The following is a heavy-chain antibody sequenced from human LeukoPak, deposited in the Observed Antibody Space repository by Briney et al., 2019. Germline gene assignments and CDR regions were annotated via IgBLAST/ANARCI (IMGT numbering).Heavy chain of an antibody. V-gene: IGHV3-21*01. D-gene: IGHD6-13*01. Sequence: GGSLRLSCAASGFTFSSYSMNWVRQAPGKGLEWVSSISSSSSYIYYADSVKGRFTISRDNAKNSLYLQMNGLRAEDTAVYYCARDLLGYSSSWPLPPNYYGMDVWGQGTTVTVSS. CDR2: ISSSSSYI. CDR1: GFTFSSYS. J-gene: IGHJ6*02. CDR3: ARDLLGYSSSWPLPPNYYGMDV.